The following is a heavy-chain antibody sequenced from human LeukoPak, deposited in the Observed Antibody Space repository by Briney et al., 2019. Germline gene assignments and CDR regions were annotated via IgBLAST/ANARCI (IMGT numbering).Heavy chain of an antibody. CDR3: ASQRGDYGYDY. J-gene: IGHJ4*02. CDR1: GGTFSSYT. D-gene: IGHD4/OR15-4a*01. V-gene: IGHV1-69*02. CDR2: IIPILGIA. Sequence: SVKVSCKASGGTFSSYTISWVRQAPGQGLEWMGRIIPILGIANYAQKFQGRVTITAGKSTSTAYMELSSLRSEDTAVYYCASQRGDYGYDYWGQGTLVTVSS.